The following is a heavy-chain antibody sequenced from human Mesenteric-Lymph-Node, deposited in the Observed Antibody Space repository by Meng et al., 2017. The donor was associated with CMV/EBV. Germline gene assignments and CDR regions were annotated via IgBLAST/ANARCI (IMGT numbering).Heavy chain of an antibody. CDR3: ASPYYYGSGSYST. D-gene: IGHD3-10*01. Sequence: AAGGCISSSNWWNWVRQPPGKGLEWVGEIYHSGGTNYNPSHKSRVTISVDKSKNQFSLKLSSMTAADTAVNYCASPYYYGSGSYSTWGQGTLVTVSS. J-gene: IGHJ4*02. CDR2: IYHSGGT. V-gene: IGHV4-4*02. CDR1: GGCISSSNW.